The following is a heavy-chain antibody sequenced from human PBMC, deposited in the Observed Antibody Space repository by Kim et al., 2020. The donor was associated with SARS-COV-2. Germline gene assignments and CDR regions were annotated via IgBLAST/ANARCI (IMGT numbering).Heavy chain of an antibody. CDR3: ARQGAYSGAFDI. J-gene: IGHJ3*02. V-gene: IGHV5-51*01. D-gene: IGHD1-26*01. Sequence: IYSPCFQGQVTNTADKSINTAYLQWNSLKASDTAMYYCARQGAYSGAFDIWGQGTMVTVSS.